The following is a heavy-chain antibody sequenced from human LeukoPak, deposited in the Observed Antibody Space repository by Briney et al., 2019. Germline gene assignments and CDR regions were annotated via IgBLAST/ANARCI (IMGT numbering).Heavy chain of an antibody. J-gene: IGHJ6*02. Sequence: PSETLSLTCAVYGGSFSGYYWSWIRQPPGKGLEWIGEINHSGSTNYNPSLKSRVTISVDTSKNQFSLKLSSVTAADTAVYYCARVGYDFWSGYYTESIRDFYYYYGMDVWGQGTTVTVSS. V-gene: IGHV4-34*01. CDR1: GGSFSGYY. CDR2: INHSGST. CDR3: ARVGYDFWSGYYTESIRDFYYYYGMDV. D-gene: IGHD3-3*01.